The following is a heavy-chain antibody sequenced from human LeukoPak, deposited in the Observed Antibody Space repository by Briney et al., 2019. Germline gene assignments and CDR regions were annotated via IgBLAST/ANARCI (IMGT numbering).Heavy chain of an antibody. V-gene: IGHV4-39*07. CDR3: ARDYSSSPNFDF. CDR2: IYYSGST. D-gene: IGHD6-6*01. Sequence: SETLSLTCTVSGGSISSTSYYWGWIRQPPGKGLEWIGSIYYSGSTYYNPSLKSRVTVSLDTSKNQFSLNLSSVTAADTAVYYCARDYSSSPNFDFWGQGTLVTVSS. CDR1: GGSISSTSYY. J-gene: IGHJ4*02.